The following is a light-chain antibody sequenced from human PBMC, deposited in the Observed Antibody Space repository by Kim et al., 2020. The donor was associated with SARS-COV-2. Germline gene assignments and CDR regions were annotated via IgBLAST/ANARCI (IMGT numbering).Light chain of an antibody. Sequence: PGERVTIACRDSPSVSSSYLTWYQQIPGQAPRLLIYGTSTRATGIPARFSGSGSGTDFTLTISSLQPEDFAVYYCQQDYTLLTFGGGTQVDIK. CDR2: GTS. J-gene: IGKJ4*01. CDR1: PSVSSSY. CDR3: QQDYTLLT. V-gene: IGKV3D-7*01.